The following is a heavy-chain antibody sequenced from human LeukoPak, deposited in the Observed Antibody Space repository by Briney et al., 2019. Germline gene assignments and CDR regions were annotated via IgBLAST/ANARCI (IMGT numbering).Heavy chain of an antibody. CDR2: ISWNSGSI. J-gene: IGHJ4*02. D-gene: IGHD6-19*01. Sequence: GGSLRLSCAASGFTFDDYAMHWVRQAPGKGLEWVSGISWNSGSIGYADSVKGRFTISRDNAKNSLYLQMNSLRAEDTAVYYCARDPWGRGYSSGGYDYWGQGTLVTVSS. CDR1: GFTFDDYA. V-gene: IGHV3-9*01. CDR3: ARDPWGRGYSSGGYDY.